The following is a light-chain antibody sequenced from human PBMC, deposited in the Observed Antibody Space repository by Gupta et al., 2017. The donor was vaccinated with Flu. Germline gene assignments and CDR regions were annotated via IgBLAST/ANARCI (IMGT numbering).Light chain of an antibody. CDR2: EAY. Sequence: QSALTQPASVSGSPGQSLTISCTGSSSDIGGFNLVSWYQLHPDKAPKLLIFEAYKRPSGVSNRSSGSKSGNTASLTISGLQAEDDGDYYCCSYAGSSTLIFGGGTKLTVL. J-gene: IGLJ2*01. V-gene: IGLV2-23*01. CDR1: SSDIGGFNL. CDR3: CSYAGSSTLI.